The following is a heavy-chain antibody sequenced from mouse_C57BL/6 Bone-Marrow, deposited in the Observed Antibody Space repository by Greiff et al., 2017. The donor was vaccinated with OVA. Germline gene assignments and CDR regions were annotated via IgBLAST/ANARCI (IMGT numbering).Heavy chain of an antibody. CDR3: TPSSYVNYAMDY. J-gene: IGHJ4*01. CDR2: IDPENGDT. CDR1: GFNIKDDY. V-gene: IGHV14-4*01. D-gene: IGHD1-1*01. Sequence: VQLQQSGAELVRPGASVKLSCTASGFNIKDDYMHWVKQRPEQGLEWIGWIDPENGDTEYASKFQGKATITADTSSNTAYLQLSSLTSEDTAVHYCTPSSYVNYAMDYWGQGTSVTVSS.